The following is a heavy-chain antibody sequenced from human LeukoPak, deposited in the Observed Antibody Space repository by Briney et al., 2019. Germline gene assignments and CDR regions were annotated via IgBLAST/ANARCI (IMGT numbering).Heavy chain of an antibody. CDR3: ARSGSDFDC. J-gene: IGHJ4*02. CDR2: IKQDGSEK. CDR1: GFTFSSYW. Sequence: GGSLRLSCAASGFTFSSYWMSWVRQAPGKGLEWVANIKQDGSEKNYVDSVKGRFTISRDNAKNSQYLQINSLRVEDTAVYYCARSGSDFDCWGQGTLVSVSS. V-gene: IGHV3-7*01. D-gene: IGHD1-26*01.